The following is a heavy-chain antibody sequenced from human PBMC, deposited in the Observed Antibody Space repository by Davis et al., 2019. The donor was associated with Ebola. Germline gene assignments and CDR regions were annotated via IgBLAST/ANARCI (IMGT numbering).Heavy chain of an antibody. V-gene: IGHV1-18*01. Sequence: ASVKVSCKASGYTFTSYGISWVRQAPGQGLVWMGWISAYNGNTNYAQKFQGRVTMTRDTSISTSYMELSRLRSDDTAVYYCAREGLLFGEAANWFDPWGQGTLVTVSS. CDR1: GYTFTSYG. D-gene: IGHD3-10*01. CDR3: AREGLLFGEAANWFDP. J-gene: IGHJ5*02. CDR2: ISAYNGNT.